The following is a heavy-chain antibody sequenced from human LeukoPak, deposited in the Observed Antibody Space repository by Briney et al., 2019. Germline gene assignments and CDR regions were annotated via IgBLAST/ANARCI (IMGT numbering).Heavy chain of an antibody. D-gene: IGHD2-2*01. J-gene: IGHJ6*03. Sequence: SETLSLTCTVSGGSISSYYWSWIRQPPGKGLEWIGYIYYSGSTNYNPSLKSRVTISVDTSKNQFSLKLSSVTAADTAVYYCARDQGYCSSTSCLYYYYYYMDVRGKGTTVTVSS. CDR3: ARDQGYCSSTSCLYYYYYYMDV. V-gene: IGHV4-59*01. CDR1: GGSISSYY. CDR2: IYYSGST.